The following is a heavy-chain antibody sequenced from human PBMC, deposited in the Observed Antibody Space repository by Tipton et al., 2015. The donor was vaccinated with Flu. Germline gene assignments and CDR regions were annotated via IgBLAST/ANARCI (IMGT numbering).Heavy chain of an antibody. Sequence: LRLSCTVSGGSISSYYWSWIRQPPGKGLEWIGYIYYSGSTNYNPSLKSRVTISVDTSKNQFSLKLSSVTAADTAVYYCAREGSSSWYGGAFDYWGQGTRVTVSS. CDR3: AREGSSSWYGGAFDY. CDR2: IYYSGST. D-gene: IGHD6-13*01. V-gene: IGHV4-59*01. J-gene: IGHJ4*02. CDR1: GGSISSYY.